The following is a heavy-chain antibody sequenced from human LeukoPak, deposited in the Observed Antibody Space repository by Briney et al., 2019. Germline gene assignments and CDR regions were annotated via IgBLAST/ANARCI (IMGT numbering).Heavy chain of an antibody. D-gene: IGHD1-1*01. CDR1: GYTFTSYG. CDR3: ARDGDSRNDYYDP. J-gene: IGHJ5*02. Sequence: ASVKVSCKASGYTFTSYGFSWVRQPPGQGLEWMGWTSAHNDDTNYAETLQGRLTTTTDISTSTAYMELTSLRSDDTAVYYCARDGDSRNDYYDPWGQRTLVIVAS. CDR2: TSAHNDDT. V-gene: IGHV1-18*01.